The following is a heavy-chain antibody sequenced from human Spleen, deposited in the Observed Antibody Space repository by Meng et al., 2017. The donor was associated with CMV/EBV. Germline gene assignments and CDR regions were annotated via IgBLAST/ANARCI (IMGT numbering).Heavy chain of an antibody. CDR3: AIRGATDGYMY. Sequence: VQLVGSGGGLGQPGGSLRLSCAASGFTFSSYAMSWVRQAPGKGLEWVSAISGSGGSTYYADSVKGRFTISRDNSKNTVYLQMNSLRAEDTAIYYCAIRGATDGYMYWGQGTLVTVSS. CDR1: GFTFSSYA. D-gene: IGHD5-24*01. CDR2: ISGSGGST. J-gene: IGHJ4*02. V-gene: IGHV3-23*04.